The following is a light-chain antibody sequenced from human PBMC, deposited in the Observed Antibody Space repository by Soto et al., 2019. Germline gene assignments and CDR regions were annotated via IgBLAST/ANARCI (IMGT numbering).Light chain of an antibody. Sequence: EIVLTHSPATLSFSPWERATLSCRSSQSVSSYLAWYQQKPGQAPRLLIYDASNRATGIPARFSGSGSGTDFTLTISSLEPEDFAVYYCQQSSNWPPLNFGGGTKVDIK. CDR1: QSVSSY. CDR2: DAS. V-gene: IGKV3-11*01. J-gene: IGKJ4*01. CDR3: QQSSNWPPLN.